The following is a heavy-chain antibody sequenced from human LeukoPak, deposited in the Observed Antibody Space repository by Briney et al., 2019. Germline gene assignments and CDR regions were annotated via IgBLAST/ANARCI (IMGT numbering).Heavy chain of an antibody. CDR1: GGSISSYY. CDR3: ARAGGNSNGAFDI. Sequence: SETLSLTCTVSGGSISSYYWSWIRQPAGTALEWIGRIYTGGTITYNPSLKSRVTISVDTSKNQFSLKLSSVTAADTAVYYCARAGGNSNGAFDIWGQGTMVTVSS. J-gene: IGHJ3*02. CDR2: IYTGGTI. V-gene: IGHV4-4*07. D-gene: IGHD4-23*01.